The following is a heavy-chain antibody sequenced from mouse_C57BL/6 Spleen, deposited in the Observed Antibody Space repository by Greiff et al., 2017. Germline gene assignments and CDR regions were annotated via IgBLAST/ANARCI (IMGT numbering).Heavy chain of an antibody. Sequence: VQLQQSGAELVRPGASVSLSCKASGYTFTDYELHWVKQTPVHGLEWIGAIDPETGGTAYNQKVKGKAILTADKSSSTAYMELRRLTSEDSAVYYCTRGDGKYYAMDYWGQGTSVTVSS. CDR3: TRGDGKYYAMDY. CDR2: IDPETGGT. V-gene: IGHV1-15*01. D-gene: IGHD3-3*01. CDR1: GYTFTDYE. J-gene: IGHJ4*01.